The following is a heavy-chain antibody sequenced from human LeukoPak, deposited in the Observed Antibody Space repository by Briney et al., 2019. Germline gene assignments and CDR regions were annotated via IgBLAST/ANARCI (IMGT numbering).Heavy chain of an antibody. CDR2: FDPEDGET. J-gene: IGHJ5*02. CDR3: ATLDDSRGYYFGVGWFDP. CDR1: GYTLTELS. V-gene: IGHV1-24*01. D-gene: IGHD3-22*01. Sequence: ASVKVSCKVSGYTLTELSKHWVRQAPGKGLEWMGGFDPEDGETIYAQKFQGRVTMTEDTSTDTAYMELSSLRSEDTAVYYCATLDDSRGYYFGVGWFDPWGQGTLVTVSS.